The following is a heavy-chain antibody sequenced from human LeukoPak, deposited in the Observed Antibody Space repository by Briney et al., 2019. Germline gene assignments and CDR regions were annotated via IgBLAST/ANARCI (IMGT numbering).Heavy chain of an antibody. Sequence: SSVKVSCKASGGTFSSYAISWVRQAPGQGLEWMGGIIPIFGTANYAQKFQGRVTITADESTSTAYIELSSLRSEDTAVYYCARATMRGFLDRFDPWGQGTLVTVSS. V-gene: IGHV1-69*01. J-gene: IGHJ5*02. CDR3: ARATMRGFLDRFDP. CDR1: GGTFSSYA. CDR2: IIPIFGTA. D-gene: IGHD3-3*01.